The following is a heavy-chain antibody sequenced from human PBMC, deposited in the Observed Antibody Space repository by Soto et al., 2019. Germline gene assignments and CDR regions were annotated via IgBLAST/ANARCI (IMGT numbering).Heavy chain of an antibody. Sequence: QVQLVQSGAEVKKPGASVKVSCKASGYTFTAYYMHWLRQAPGQGLEWMGWINPGSGKTGYANKFQGRVTMTRDASTSTAHLELSSLTSEDTAVYYCARMASFGTLNWFDPWGQGTLVTVSS. CDR2: INPGSGKT. V-gene: IGHV1-8*02. J-gene: IGHJ5*02. D-gene: IGHD3-16*01. CDR1: GYTFTAYY. CDR3: ARMASFGTLNWFDP.